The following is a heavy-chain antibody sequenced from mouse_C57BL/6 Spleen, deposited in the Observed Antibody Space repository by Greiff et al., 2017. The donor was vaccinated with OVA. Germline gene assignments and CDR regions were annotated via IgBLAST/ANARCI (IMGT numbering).Heavy chain of an antibody. CDR2: IRNKANGYTT. V-gene: IGHV7-3*01. D-gene: IGHD2-5*01. Sequence: EVKVVESGGGLVQPGGSLSLSCAASGFTFTDYYMSWVRQPPGKALEWLGFIRNKANGYTTEYSASVKGRFTISRDNSQSILYLQMNALRAEDSATYYCARSPLYYSNFRWYFDVWGTGTTVTVSS. J-gene: IGHJ1*03. CDR3: ARSPLYYSNFRWYFDV. CDR1: GFTFTDYY.